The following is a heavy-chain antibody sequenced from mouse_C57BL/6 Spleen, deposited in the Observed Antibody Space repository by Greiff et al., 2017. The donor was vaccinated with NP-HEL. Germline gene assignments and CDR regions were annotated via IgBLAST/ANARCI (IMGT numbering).Heavy chain of an antibody. Sequence: QVQLQQSGPELVKPGASVKISCKASGYAFSSSWMNWVKQRPGKGLEWIGRIYPGDGDTNYNGKFKGKATLTADKSSSTAYMQLSSLTSEDSAVYFCARPHYYGSSYVAWFAYWGQGTLVTVSA. CDR3: ARPHYYGSSYVAWFAY. CDR1: GYAFSSSW. V-gene: IGHV1-82*01. D-gene: IGHD1-1*01. CDR2: IYPGDGDT. J-gene: IGHJ3*01.